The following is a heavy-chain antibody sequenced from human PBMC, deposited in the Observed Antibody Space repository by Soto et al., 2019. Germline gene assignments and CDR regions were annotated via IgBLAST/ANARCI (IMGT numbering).Heavy chain of an antibody. J-gene: IGHJ1*01. CDR3: AKDSSSSAEYFQH. V-gene: IGHV3-9*01. CDR1: GFTFDDYA. CDR2: ISWNSGSI. D-gene: IGHD6-13*01. Sequence: ESVGGLVQPGRSLRLSCAASGFTFDDYAMHWVRQAPGKGLEWVSGISWNSGSIGYADSVKGRFTISRDNAKNSLYLQMNSLRAEDTALYYCAKDSSSSAEYFQHWGQGTLVTVSS.